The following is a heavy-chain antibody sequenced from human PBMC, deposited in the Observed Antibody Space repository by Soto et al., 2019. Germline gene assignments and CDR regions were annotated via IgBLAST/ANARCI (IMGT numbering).Heavy chain of an antibody. Sequence: PGGSLRLSCVVSGFTFSNFAMSWVRQAPGKGLEWVSTLTGSSGVTYYADSVEGRFAISRDNSRNTLSLHMNSLTAEDTAVYYCAKGGAAYGLLTHDYWGQGTRVTVSS. V-gene: IGHV3-23*01. CDR3: AKGGAAYGLLTHDY. D-gene: IGHD3-9*01. CDR1: GFTFSNFA. J-gene: IGHJ4*02. CDR2: LTGSSGVT.